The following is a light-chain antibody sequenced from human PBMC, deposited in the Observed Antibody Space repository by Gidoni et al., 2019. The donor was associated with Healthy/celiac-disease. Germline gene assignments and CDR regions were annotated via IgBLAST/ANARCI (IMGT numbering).Light chain of an antibody. CDR3: QQSYSTPHT. V-gene: IGKV1-39*01. J-gene: IGKJ3*01. CDR2: AAS. Sequence: DIQMTQSPSSLSASVGDRVIITCRASQSISSYLNWYQQKPGKAPKLLIYAASSLQSGVPSRFSGSGSGTDFTLTISSLQPEDFATYYCQQSYSTPHTFSPGTKVDIK. CDR1: QSISSY.